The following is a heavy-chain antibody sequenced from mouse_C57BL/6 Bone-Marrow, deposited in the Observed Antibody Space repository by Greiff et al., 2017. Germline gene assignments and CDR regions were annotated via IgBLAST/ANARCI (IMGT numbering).Heavy chain of an antibody. D-gene: IGHD1-1*01. V-gene: IGHV3-2*02. CDR2: ISYGGST. Sequence: EVKLMESGPGLVKPSQSLSLTCTVTGYSITSDYAWNWIRPLTGNKVEWMGYISYGGSTSYSPSLKSLISITRDTSKNQFFLQLISVTTEETATYSCSRASYYYNDSLYYWGRGTTLTVSS. CDR1: GYSITSDYA. CDR3: SRASYYYNDSLYY. J-gene: IGHJ2*01.